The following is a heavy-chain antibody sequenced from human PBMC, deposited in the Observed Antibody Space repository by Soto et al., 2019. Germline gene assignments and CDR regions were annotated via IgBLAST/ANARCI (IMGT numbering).Heavy chain of an antibody. CDR3: ASLGPTADNWLDP. CDR2: IYPGESDP. CDR1: GYSFTNYW. D-gene: IGHD2-2*01. V-gene: IGHV5-51*01. J-gene: IGHJ5*02. Sequence: VAALKISGEGSGYSFTNYWIGWVRQMPGKGREWMGSIYPGESDPRYRPSFQGQVTISADKSISTAYLQWSSLKASDTAIYYCASLGPTADNWLDPWGQGTLVTVSS.